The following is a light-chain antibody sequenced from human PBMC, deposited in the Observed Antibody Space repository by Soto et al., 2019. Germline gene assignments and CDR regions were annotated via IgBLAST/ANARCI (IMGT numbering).Light chain of an antibody. Sequence: EIVMTQSPATLSVSPGARATLSCRASQSVSSNLAWYQQKPGQAPRLLIYGASTSATGIPARFSGSGSGTEFTLTISSLQSEDLAVYYCHQYNNWSWTFGQGTQVEVK. V-gene: IGKV3-15*01. CDR3: HQYNNWSWT. CDR1: QSVSSN. J-gene: IGKJ1*01. CDR2: GAS.